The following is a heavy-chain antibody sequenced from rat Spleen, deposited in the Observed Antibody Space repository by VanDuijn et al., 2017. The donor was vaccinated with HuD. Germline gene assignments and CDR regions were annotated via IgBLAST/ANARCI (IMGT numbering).Heavy chain of an antibody. J-gene: IGHJ3*01. CDR1: GFPFSDAW. V-gene: IGHV6-8*01. CDR2: IKAKSINAAI. D-gene: IGHD1-11*01. Sequence: EVQLVESGGGLVQPGRSLKLSCATSGFPFSDAWMHWVRQSPEKQLEWVAQIKAKSINAAIYYAESMKGRFTNSRDDSKSSIYLQMNSLKEEKTAIYYCTWQTTLRNWFAYWGQGTLVTVSA. CDR3: TWQTTLRNWFAY.